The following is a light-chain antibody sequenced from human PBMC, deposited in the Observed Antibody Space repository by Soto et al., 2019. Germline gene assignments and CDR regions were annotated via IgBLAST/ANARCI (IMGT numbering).Light chain of an antibody. CDR2: STS. Sequence: QAVVTQEPSLTVSPGGTVTLTCASSTGAVTSGHYPNWYQQKPGQAPRALIYSTSAKHSWTPARFSVYLLGGKAALTLSGVQPEAEADDYCLRFYGGAQPFVFGGGTKLTVL. CDR3: LRFYGGAQPFV. V-gene: IGLV7-43*01. J-gene: IGLJ3*02. CDR1: TGAVTSGHY.